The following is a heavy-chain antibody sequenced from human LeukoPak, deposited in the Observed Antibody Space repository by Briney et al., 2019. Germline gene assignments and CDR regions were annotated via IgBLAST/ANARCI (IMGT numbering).Heavy chain of an antibody. CDR3: ARDPKPYGDYTEGY. Sequence: PSETLSLTCTDSGGSISSYYWSWIRQPPGKGLEWIGYIYYSGSTNYNPSLKSRVTISVDTSKNQFSLKLSSVTAADTAVHYCARDPKPYGDYTEGYWGQGTLVTVSS. V-gene: IGHV4-59*12. D-gene: IGHD4-17*01. CDR2: IYYSGST. CDR1: GGSISSYY. J-gene: IGHJ4*02.